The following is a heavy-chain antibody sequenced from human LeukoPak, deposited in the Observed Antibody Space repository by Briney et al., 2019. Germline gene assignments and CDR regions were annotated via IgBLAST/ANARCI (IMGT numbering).Heavy chain of an antibody. V-gene: IGHV4-59*08. CDR2: IYYSGST. D-gene: IGHD6-19*01. J-gene: IGHJ4*02. CDR3: ARLATAGYLNY. Sequence: SETLSLTCTVSGGSISSYYWSWIRQPPGKGLEWIGYIYYSGSTKYNPSRKSRVTISVDTSKNQFSLKLSSVTAADTAVYYCARLATAGYLNYWGQGTLVTVSS. CDR1: GGSISSYY.